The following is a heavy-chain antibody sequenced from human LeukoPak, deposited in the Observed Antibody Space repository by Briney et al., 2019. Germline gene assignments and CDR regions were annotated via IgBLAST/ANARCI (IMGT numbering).Heavy chain of an antibody. CDR1: GFTFSSYS. V-gene: IGHV3-21*01. D-gene: IGHD6-19*01. CDR3: ARGSISIAVAADAFDI. J-gene: IGHJ3*02. Sequence: GGSLRLSCAASGFTFSSYSMNWVRQAPGKGLEWVSSMSSSSKYIYYADSAKGRFTISRDNAKNSLFLQMNSLRAEDTAVYYCARGSISIAVAADAFDIWGQGTMVTVSS. CDR2: MSSSSKYI.